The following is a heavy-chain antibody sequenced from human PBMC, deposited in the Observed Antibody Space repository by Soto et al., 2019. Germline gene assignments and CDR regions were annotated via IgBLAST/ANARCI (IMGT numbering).Heavy chain of an antibody. D-gene: IGHD3-16*01. CDR1: GGSFRGYF. CDR2: IHPSGRT. CDR3: ARLRPGPGFGI. Sequence: QVQLQQWGAGLLKPSETLSLKCAVYGGSFRGYFWSCIRQPPGKGLEWIGGIHPSGRTNYNPFLMSRVIIAINTSKNRFSLMLSSVTAVDTAVYYCARLRPGPGFGIWGQGTLVTVSS. V-gene: IGHV4-34*01. J-gene: IGHJ4*02.